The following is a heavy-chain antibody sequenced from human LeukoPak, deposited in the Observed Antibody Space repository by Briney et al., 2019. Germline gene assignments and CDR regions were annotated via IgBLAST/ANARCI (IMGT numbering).Heavy chain of an antibody. J-gene: IGHJ6*02. CDR3: TRERYAMIRGVMIYYGMDV. CDR1: GFTFSSYA. D-gene: IGHD3-10*01. CDR2: ITWNSASI. V-gene: IGHV3-9*01. Sequence: GGSLRLSCAASGFTFSSYAMSWVRQAPGKGLEWVSGITWNSASIGYADSVKGRFTISRDSAKNSLYLQMDSLRAEDTAFYYCTRERYAMIRGVMIYYGMDVWGQGTKATVSS.